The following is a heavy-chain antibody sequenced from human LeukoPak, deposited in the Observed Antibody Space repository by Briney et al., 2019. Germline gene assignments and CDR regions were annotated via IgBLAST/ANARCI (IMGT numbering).Heavy chain of an antibody. V-gene: IGHV1-18*01. D-gene: IGHD1-1*01. J-gene: IGHJ4*02. CDR1: GYTFTSYG. CDR3: ARVAAHTTWMGFDY. Sequence: ASVKVSCKASGYTFTSYGISWVRQAPGQGLEWMGWISAYNGNTSYAQKLQGRVTMTTDTSTSTAYMEVRSLRSDDTAVYYCARVAAHTTWMGFDYWGQGTLVTVSS. CDR2: ISAYNGNT.